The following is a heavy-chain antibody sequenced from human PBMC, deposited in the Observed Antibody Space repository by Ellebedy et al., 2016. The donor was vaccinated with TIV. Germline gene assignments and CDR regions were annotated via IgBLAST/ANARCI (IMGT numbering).Heavy chain of an antibody. D-gene: IGHD6-19*01. CDR3: AREGDSSGWYGSSFDY. CDR2: IYSCGCT. Sequence: GESLKISCAASGFTVSSNYMSWVRQAPGKGLEWVSVIYSCGCTYYADSVKGRFTISRDNSKNTLYLQMNSLRAEDTAVYYCAREGDSSGWYGSSFDYWGQGTLVTVSS. J-gene: IGHJ4*02. CDR1: GFTVSSNY. V-gene: IGHV3-66*01.